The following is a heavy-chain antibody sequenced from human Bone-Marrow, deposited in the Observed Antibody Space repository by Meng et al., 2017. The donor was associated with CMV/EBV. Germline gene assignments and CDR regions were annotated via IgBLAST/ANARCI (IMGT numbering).Heavy chain of an antibody. Sequence: GGSLRLSCAASGFTFSTYAMSWVRQAPGKGLEWVSVIYSGDDSTHYADSVKGRFTISRDNSKNTLYLQMDSLRAEDTAIYYCAKNGPGWYSYYWGQGALVTVSS. CDR2: IYSGDDST. D-gene: IGHD3-10*01. CDR3: AKNGPGWYSYY. CDR1: GFTFSTYA. J-gene: IGHJ4*02. V-gene: IGHV3-23*03.